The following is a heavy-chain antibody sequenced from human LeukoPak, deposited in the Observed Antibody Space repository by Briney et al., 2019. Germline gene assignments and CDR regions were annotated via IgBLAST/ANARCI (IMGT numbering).Heavy chain of an antibody. Sequence: GPSVKVSCTASGYTFTGYHIHWVRQAPGQGLKWMGRINPYSGDTNFAQKFQGRVTMTRETSNTTAYMDLSSLTPDDTAVYFCARNQGSLTRSWYTGYWGQGTQVTVSS. CDR3: ARNQGSLTRSWYTGY. D-gene: IGHD6-13*01. CDR2: INPYSGDT. J-gene: IGHJ4*02. V-gene: IGHV1-2*06. CDR1: GYTFTGYH.